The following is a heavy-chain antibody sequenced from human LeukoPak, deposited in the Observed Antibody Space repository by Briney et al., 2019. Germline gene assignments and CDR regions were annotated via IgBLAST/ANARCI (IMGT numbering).Heavy chain of an antibody. D-gene: IGHD5-24*01. CDR3: TRRAARWQFDL. CDR2: INWKTGNG. V-gene: IGHV3-9*01. J-gene: IGHJ2*01. Sequence: GGSLRLSCAVSVFNFDDYAMHWVRQAPGRGLEWVSGINWKTGNGIYADSVKGRFTISRDNAKNSPYLQMSSLRAEDTALYYCTRRAARWQFDLWGRGTLLTVSS. CDR1: VFNFDDYA.